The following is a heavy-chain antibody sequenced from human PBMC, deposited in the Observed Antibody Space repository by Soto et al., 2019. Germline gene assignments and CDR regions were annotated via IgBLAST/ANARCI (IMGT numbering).Heavy chain of an antibody. CDR2: ISWNSGEI. CDR1: GFTFDNYA. J-gene: IGHJ3*01. Sequence: EVQLKEAGENLVQPGRSLRLTCAASGFTFDNYAMHWVRQAPGKGLEWVSSISWNSGEIAYTDSLKGQLNISKDNAKKYLYLEMSGGRFDDTALYFCRKGMKWMQLWSVWVYDDWGPETMVTVSS. CDR3: RKGMKWMQLWSVWVYDD. V-gene: IGHV3-9*01. D-gene: IGHD5-18*01.